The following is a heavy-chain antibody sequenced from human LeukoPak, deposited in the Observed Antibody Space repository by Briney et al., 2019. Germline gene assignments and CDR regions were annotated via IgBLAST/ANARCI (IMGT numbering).Heavy chain of an antibody. D-gene: IGHD4-17*01. CDR3: ARGDDYGDNWFDP. J-gene: IGHJ5*02. V-gene: IGHV4-34*01. CDR2: INHSGNT. CDR1: GGSFSGYY. Sequence: SETLSLTCAVYGGSFSGYYWSWIRQPPGKGLEWIGEINHSGNTNYNPSLKSRVTISVDTSKNQFSLKLSSVTAADTAVYYCARGDDYGDNWFDPWGQGTLVTVSS.